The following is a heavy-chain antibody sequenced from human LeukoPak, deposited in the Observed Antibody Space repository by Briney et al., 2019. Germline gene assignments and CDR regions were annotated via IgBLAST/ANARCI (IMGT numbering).Heavy chain of an antibody. J-gene: IGHJ2*01. CDR2: INHSGRT. V-gene: IGHV4-34*01. CDR3: ARRKQLVRYFDL. CDR1: GGSFSGYY. D-gene: IGHD6-13*01. Sequence: SETLSLTCAVSGGSFSGYYWSWIRQPPGKGLEWMGEINHSGRTNYNPSLKSRVTISVDTSKNQFSLKLSSVTAADTAVYYCARRKQLVRYFDLWGRGTLVTVSS.